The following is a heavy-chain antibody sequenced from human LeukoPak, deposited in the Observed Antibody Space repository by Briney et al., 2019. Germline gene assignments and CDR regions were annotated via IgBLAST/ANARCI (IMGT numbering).Heavy chain of an antibody. Sequence: GGSLRLSCAASGFTFSSYEMNWVRQAPGKGREWVSYISSSGSTIYYADSVKGRFTISRDNAKNSLYLQMNSLRAEDTAVYYCARGGTDSSGYYFFYYWGQGTLVTVSS. J-gene: IGHJ4*02. CDR3: ARGGTDSSGYYFFYY. CDR2: ISSSGSTI. D-gene: IGHD3-22*01. V-gene: IGHV3-48*03. CDR1: GFTFSSYE.